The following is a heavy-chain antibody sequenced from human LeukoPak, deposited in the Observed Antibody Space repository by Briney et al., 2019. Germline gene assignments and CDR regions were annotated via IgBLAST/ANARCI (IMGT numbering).Heavy chain of an antibody. CDR2: INPGGGST. D-gene: IGHD2-2*01. CDR3: AVTGDPVPAAIDY. Sequence: ASVKVSCKASGYSFTSYGISWVRQAPGQGLEWMGIINPGGGSTSYAQKFQGRVTMTRDTSTSTVYMELSSLRSEDTAVYYCAVTGDPVPAAIDYWGQGTLVTVSS. J-gene: IGHJ4*02. V-gene: IGHV1-46*01. CDR1: GYSFTSYG.